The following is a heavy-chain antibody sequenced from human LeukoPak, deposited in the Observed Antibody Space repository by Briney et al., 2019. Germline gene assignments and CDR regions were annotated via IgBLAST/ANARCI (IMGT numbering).Heavy chain of an antibody. CDR3: ARGLSSSWYRRGYYFDY. CDR1: GYTFTDYY. Sequence: ASVKVSCKASGYTFTDYYMHWVRQAPGQGLEWMGWINPNSGGTNYAQKFQGRVTMTRDTSISTAYMELSRLRSDDTAVYYCARGLSSSWYRRGYYFDYWGQGTLVTVSS. V-gene: IGHV1-2*02. CDR2: INPNSGGT. J-gene: IGHJ4*02. D-gene: IGHD6-13*01.